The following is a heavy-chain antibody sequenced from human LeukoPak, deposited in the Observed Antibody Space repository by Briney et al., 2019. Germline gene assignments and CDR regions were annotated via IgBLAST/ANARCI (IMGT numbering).Heavy chain of an antibody. D-gene: IGHD3-10*01. V-gene: IGHV3-23*01. CDR3: AKGGRSGTYDYYFDY. Sequence: GGSLRLSCAASGFTFSSYDMNWVRQAPGKGLEWVSAIRSGGGSTYYADSVKGRFTISRDNSKNTLHLQMNSLRAEDTAVYYCAKGGRSGTYDYYFDYWGQGTLVTVSS. CDR1: GFTFSSYD. CDR2: IRSGGGST. J-gene: IGHJ4*02.